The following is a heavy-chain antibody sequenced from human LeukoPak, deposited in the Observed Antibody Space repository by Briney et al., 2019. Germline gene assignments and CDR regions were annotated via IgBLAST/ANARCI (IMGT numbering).Heavy chain of an antibody. Sequence: GGSLRLSCAASGFTLSTYWMSWVRQAPGKGREWVANINQDGREKYHVDTVKGRFTISRDKAKESLYLQMNSLRAEDTAAYYCAAIRIGYWGRGPLVTVSSGKNGHSSPGDVCGQGTTVTVSS. D-gene: IGHD6-25*01. CDR2: INQDGREK. J-gene: IGHJ6*02. CDR1: GFTLSTYW. CDR3: AAIRIGYWGRGPLVTVSSGKNGHSSPGDV. V-gene: IGHV3-7*02.